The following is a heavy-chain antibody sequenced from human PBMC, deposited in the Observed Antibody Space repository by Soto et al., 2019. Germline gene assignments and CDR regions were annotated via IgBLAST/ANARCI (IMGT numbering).Heavy chain of an antibody. D-gene: IGHD3-22*01. CDR2: LNPNSGNT. V-gene: IGHV1-8*01. CDR3: ALSWWIGLIVKWFDP. CDR1: GYTFTSFD. Sequence: QVQLVQSGAEVKKPGASVKVSCKASGYTFTSFDINWVRQATGQGLEWMGWLNPNSGNTGYAQKFTVRVTMSRYASISIAYMQLISLRSGHTAVYYCALSWWIGLIVKWFDPLGQGSLVSVSS. J-gene: IGHJ5*02.